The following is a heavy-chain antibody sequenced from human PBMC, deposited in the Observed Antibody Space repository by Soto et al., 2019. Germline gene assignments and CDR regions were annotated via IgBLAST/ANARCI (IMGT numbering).Heavy chain of an antibody. CDR2: ISSSGSTI. J-gene: IGHJ4*02. CDR1: GFTFSSYE. D-gene: IGHD2-2*02. Sequence: EVQLVESGGGLVQPGGSLRLSCAASGFTFSSYEMNWVRQAPGKGLEWVSYISSSGSTIYYADSVKGRFTISRDNAKNSLYLQMNSLRAEDTAVYYCARALDTIHGPDYWGQGTLVTVSS. CDR3: ARALDTIHGPDY. V-gene: IGHV3-48*03.